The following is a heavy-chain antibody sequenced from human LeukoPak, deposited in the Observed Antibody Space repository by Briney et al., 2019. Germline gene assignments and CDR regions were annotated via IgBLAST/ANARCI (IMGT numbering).Heavy chain of an antibody. CDR3: AREGGGYSYGPNFDY. J-gene: IGHJ4*02. V-gene: IGHV1-46*01. CDR1: VYTFTSYY. D-gene: IGHD5-18*01. Sequence: ASVKVSCKASVYTFTSYYMHWVRQAPGQGLEWMGITNPSGGSTSYAQKFQGRVTMTRDTSTSTVYMELSSLRSEDTAVYYCAREGGGYSYGPNFDYWGQGTLVTVSS. CDR2: TNPSGGST.